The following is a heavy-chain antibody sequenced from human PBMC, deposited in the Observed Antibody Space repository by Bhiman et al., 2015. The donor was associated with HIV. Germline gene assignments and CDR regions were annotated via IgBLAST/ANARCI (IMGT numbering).Heavy chain of an antibody. CDR2: ISSSDSI. CDR1: GFTFSSYE. J-gene: IGHJ3*02. D-gene: IGHD1-26*01. Sequence: EVQLVESGGGLVQPGGSLRLSCAASGFTFSSYEMNWVRQAPGKGLEWLSYISSSDSIYYADSVKGRFTISRDNAKNSLYLQMNSLRAEDTAVYYCARYGGGFTSPSDAFDIWGQGTMVTVSS. V-gene: IGHV3-48*03. CDR3: ARYGGGFTSPSDAFDI.